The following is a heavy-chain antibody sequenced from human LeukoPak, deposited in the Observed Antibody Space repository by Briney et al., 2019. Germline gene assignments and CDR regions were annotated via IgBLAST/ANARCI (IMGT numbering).Heavy chain of an antibody. Sequence: ASVKVSCKASGYTFTSYYMHWVRQAPAQGLEWMGIINTSGGSTSCAQKFQGRVTMTRDTSTSTVYMELSSLRSEDTAVYYCARDYYYGSGSYSFDYWGQGTLVTVSS. CDR1: GYTFTSYY. CDR3: ARDYYYGSGSYSFDY. V-gene: IGHV1-46*01. J-gene: IGHJ4*02. D-gene: IGHD3-10*01. CDR2: INTSGGST.